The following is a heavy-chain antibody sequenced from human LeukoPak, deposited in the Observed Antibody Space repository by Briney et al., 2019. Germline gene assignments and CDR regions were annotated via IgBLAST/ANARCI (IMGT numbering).Heavy chain of an antibody. Sequence: ASVKVSCKASGGTFSSYAISWVRQAPGQGLEWMGGIIPIFGTANYAQKFQGRVTITADKSTSTAYMELSSLRSEDTAVYYCARGDTAMVTFDYWGQGTLVTVSS. CDR3: ARGDTAMVTFDY. CDR2: IIPIFGTA. J-gene: IGHJ4*02. D-gene: IGHD5-18*01. CDR1: GGTFSSYA. V-gene: IGHV1-69*06.